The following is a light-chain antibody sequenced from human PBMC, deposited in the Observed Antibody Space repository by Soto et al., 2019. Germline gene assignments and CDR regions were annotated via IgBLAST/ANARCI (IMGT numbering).Light chain of an antibody. J-gene: IGLJ3*02. Sequence: QSALTQPASVSGSPGQSITISCTGTSSDVGGYKFVSWYQQHPGKAPKLMIYEVSNRPSGVSNRFSGSKSGNTASLTISALQAEDEAEYYCSSYTTSSTRVFGGGTKVTVL. CDR1: SSDVGGYKF. V-gene: IGLV2-14*01. CDR2: EVS. CDR3: SSYTTSSTRV.